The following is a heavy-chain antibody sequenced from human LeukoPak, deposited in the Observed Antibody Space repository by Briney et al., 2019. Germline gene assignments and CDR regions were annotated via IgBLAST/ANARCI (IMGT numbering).Heavy chain of an antibody. J-gene: IGHJ3*02. CDR1: GFTFSSYS. Sequence: GGSLRLSCAASGFTFSSYSMNWVRQAPGKGLEWVSSISSSSSYIYYADSVKGRFTLSRDNAKNSLYLQMNSLRAEATAVCYCPRDHAESYGGKWTAFDIRGQGKTVTVSS. CDR2: ISSSSSYI. CDR3: PRDHAESYGGKWTAFDI. V-gene: IGHV3-21*01. D-gene: IGHD4-23*01.